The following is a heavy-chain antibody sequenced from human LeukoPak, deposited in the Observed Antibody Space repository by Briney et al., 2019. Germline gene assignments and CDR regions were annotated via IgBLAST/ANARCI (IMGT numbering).Heavy chain of an antibody. CDR3: ATLVVKAGTYFDY. J-gene: IGHJ4*02. Sequence: PGGSLRLSCAASGFTFSSYGMHWIRQAPGKGLEWVAFIRYDGSNKFYADSVKGRFTISRDNSKNTLFLQMNSLRADDTAVYYCATLVVKAGTYFDYWGQGTLVTVSS. CDR2: IRYDGSNK. CDR1: GFTFSSYG. V-gene: IGHV3-30*02. D-gene: IGHD6-13*01.